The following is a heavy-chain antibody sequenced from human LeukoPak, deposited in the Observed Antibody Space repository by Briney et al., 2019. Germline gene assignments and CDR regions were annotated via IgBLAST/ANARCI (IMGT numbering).Heavy chain of an antibody. D-gene: IGHD6-13*01. CDR3: ARFSRPGSWYIYYYYGMDV. J-gene: IGHJ6*02. CDR1: GGSISSYY. V-gene: IGHV4-4*07. CDR2: IYTSRST. Sequence: SETLSLTCTVSGGSISSYYWSWIRQPAGKGLEWIGRIYTSRSTNYNPSLKSRVTMSVDTSKNQFSLKLSSVTAADTAVYYCARFSRPGSWYIYYYYGMDVWGQGTTVTVSS.